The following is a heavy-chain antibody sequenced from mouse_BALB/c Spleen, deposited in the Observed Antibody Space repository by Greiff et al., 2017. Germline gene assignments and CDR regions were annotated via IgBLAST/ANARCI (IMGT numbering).Heavy chain of an antibody. Sequence: EVKLQESGGGLVKPGGSLKLSCAASGFTFSDYYMYWVRQTPEKRLEWVATISDGGSYTYYPDSVKGRFTISRDNAKNNLYLQMSSLKSEDTAMYYCARSRITTAPFAYWGQGTLVTVSA. CDR3: ARSRITTAPFAY. CDR2: ISDGGSYT. CDR1: GFTFSDYY. V-gene: IGHV5-4*02. D-gene: IGHD1-2*01. J-gene: IGHJ3*01.